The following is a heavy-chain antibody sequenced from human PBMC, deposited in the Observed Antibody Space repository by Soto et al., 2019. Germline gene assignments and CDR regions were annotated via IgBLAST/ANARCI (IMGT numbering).Heavy chain of an antibody. CDR1: GGSISSYY. Sequence: SETLSLTCTVSGGSISSYYWSWIRQPPGKGLEWIGYIYYSGSTNYNPSLKSRVTISVDTSKNQFSLKLSSVTAADTAVYYCASYSGYDRRLDYWGQGTLVTVSS. V-gene: IGHV4-59*01. CDR2: IYYSGST. J-gene: IGHJ4*02. CDR3: ASYSGYDRRLDY. D-gene: IGHD5-12*01.